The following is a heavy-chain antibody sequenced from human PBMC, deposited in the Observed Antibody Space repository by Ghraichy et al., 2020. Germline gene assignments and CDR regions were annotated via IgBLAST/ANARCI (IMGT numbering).Heavy chain of an antibody. Sequence: GGSLRLSCAGSGFTFSSYAMSWVRQAPGNGLQWVSAISSNGVGTYYADSVKGRFTISRDNSKNTLYLQMNSLRAEDTAVYFCAGRGSGTYSWGQGTLVTVSS. V-gene: IGHV3-23*01. CDR1: GFTFSSYA. CDR3: AGRGSGTYS. J-gene: IGHJ4*02. CDR2: ISSNGVGT. D-gene: IGHD1-26*01.